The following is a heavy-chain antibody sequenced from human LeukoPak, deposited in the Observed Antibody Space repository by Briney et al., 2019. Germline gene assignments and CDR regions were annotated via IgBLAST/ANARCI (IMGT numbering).Heavy chain of an antibody. CDR1: GFTFSSYG. D-gene: IGHD6-19*01. J-gene: IGHJ6*04. Sequence: GGSLRLSCAASGFTFSSYGMHWVRQAPGKGLEWVAVISYDGSNKYYADSVKGGFTISRDNSKNTLYLQMNSLRAEDTAVYYCAKAGYSSGWYLNYYYYYGMDVWGKGTTVTVSS. CDR2: ISYDGSNK. CDR3: AKAGYSSGWYLNYYYYYGMDV. V-gene: IGHV3-30*18.